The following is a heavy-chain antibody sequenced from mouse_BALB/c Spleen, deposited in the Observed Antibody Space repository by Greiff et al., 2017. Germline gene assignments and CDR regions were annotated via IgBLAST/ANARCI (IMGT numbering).Heavy chain of an antibody. J-gene: IGHJ1*01. CDR2: IYPGNGDT. D-gene: IGHD2-14*01. V-gene: IGHV1-12*01. CDR1: GYTFTSYN. Sequence: QVQLQQPGAELVKPGASVKMSCKASGYTFTSYNMHWVKQTPGQGLEWIGAIYPGNGDTSYNQKFKGKATLTADKSSSTAYMQLSSLTSEDSAVYYCARGVRYAWYFDVWGAGTTVTVSS. CDR3: ARGVRYAWYFDV.